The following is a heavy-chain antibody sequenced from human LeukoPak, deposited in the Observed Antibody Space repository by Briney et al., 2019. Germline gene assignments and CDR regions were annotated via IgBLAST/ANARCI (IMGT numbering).Heavy chain of an antibody. Sequence: GSSVKLSCKASGGTFSSYAISWVRQAPGQGLEWMGGFIPIFGTANYAQKFQGRVTITADKSTSTAYMELGSLRSEDTAVYYCARVSSLRYFDWPYDYWGQGTLVTASS. V-gene: IGHV1-69*06. CDR3: ARVSSLRYFDWPYDY. CDR2: FIPIFGTA. CDR1: GGTFSSYA. D-gene: IGHD3-9*01. J-gene: IGHJ4*02.